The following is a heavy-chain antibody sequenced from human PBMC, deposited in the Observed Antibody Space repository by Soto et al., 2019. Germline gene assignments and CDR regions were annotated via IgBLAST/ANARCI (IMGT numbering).Heavy chain of an antibody. D-gene: IGHD1-26*01. V-gene: IGHV1-2*02. CDR1: GYTFTGYY. CDR3: ARDQGRGGSYGVTRPYYYGMDV. CDR2: INPNSGGT. Sequence: ASVKVSCKASGYTFTGYYMHWVRQAPGQGLEWMGWINPNSGGTNYAQKFQGRVTMTRDTSISTAYMELSRLRSDDTAVYYCARDQGRGGSYGVTRPYYYGMDVWGQGTTVTVSS. J-gene: IGHJ6*02.